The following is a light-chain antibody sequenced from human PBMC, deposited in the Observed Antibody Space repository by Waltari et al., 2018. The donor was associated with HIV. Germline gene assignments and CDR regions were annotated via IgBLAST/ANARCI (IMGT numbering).Light chain of an antibody. Sequence: QSALTQPTSVSGSPGQSITISCTGTSSDIGGSNYVSWYQQHPGKAPKLKIYEVSNRPSGVSNRFSGSKSGNTASLTISGLQAEDEADYYCSSYTTGSTFEVFGGGTKLTVL. J-gene: IGLJ2*01. CDR1: SSDIGGSNY. V-gene: IGLV2-14*01. CDR3: SSYTTGSTFEV. CDR2: EVS.